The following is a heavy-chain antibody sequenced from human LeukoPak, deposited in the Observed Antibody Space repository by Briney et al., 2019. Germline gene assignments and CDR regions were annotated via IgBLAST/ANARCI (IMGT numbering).Heavy chain of an antibody. CDR2: INPKSGGT. D-gene: IGHD3-9*01. CDR3: ARDGDVLRYSWFDP. J-gene: IGHJ5*02. CDR1: GYTFTGYY. V-gene: IGHV1-2*02. Sequence: ASVKVSCKASGYTFTGYYMHWVRQAPGQGLEWMGWINPKSGGTNYEEKFQGRVTMTRDTSISTVYMDLSRLRSDDTAIYYCARDGDVLRYSWFDPWGQGTLVTVSS.